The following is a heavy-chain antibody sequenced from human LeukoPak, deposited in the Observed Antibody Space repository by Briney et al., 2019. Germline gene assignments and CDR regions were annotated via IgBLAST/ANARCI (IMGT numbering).Heavy chain of an antibody. CDR2: SYSGGST. D-gene: IGHD5-24*01. CDR1: GFSVSSNY. CDR3: ARDEVEMATIDY. Sequence: GGSLRLSCAASGFSVSSNYINWVRQAPGKGLEWVSVSYSGGSTYYADSVKGRITISRDNSKNTLYLQMNSLRAEDTAVYYCARDEVEMATIDYWGQGTLVTVSS. J-gene: IGHJ4*02. V-gene: IGHV3-66*01.